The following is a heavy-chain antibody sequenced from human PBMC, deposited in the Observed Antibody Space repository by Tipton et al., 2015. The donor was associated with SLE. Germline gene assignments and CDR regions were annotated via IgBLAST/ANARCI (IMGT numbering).Heavy chain of an antibody. V-gene: IGHV4-39*07. Sequence: TLSITCTVSGGSISSSSYFWGWIRQPPGKGLEWIGSIYYSGNTYYNPSLKSRVTISVDTSKNQFSLKLSSVTAADTAVYYCARVGYDSSGYRMDVWGQGTTVTVSS. CDR3: ARVGYDSSGYRMDV. CDR2: IYYSGNT. CDR1: GGSISSSSYF. J-gene: IGHJ6*02. D-gene: IGHD3-22*01.